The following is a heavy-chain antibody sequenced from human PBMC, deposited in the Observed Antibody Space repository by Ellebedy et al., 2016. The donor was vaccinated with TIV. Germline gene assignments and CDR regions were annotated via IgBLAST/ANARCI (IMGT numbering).Heavy chain of an antibody. V-gene: IGHV4-39*02. CDR3: ARHLGVRAFEY. D-gene: IGHD2/OR15-2a*01. CDR2: IFYYGTT. Sequence: MPGGSLRLSCTVSGDSIFSSTNYWGWVRQSPGKGLEWVGTIFYYGTTYYNPSLKRRLTISVDTSRNHFSLTLNSVTAADTATYYCARHLGVRAFEYWGPGTMVTVAS. CDR1: GDSIFSSTNY. J-gene: IGHJ3*01.